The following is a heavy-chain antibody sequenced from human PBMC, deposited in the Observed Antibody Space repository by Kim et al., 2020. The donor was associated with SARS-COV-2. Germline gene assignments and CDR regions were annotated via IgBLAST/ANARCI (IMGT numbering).Heavy chain of an antibody. CDR2: IKSKANNYAT. Sequence: GGSLRLSCAASGFTFSGSNIHWVRQASGKGLEWVGRIKSKANNYATTYAASVKGRFTISRDDSKNTAYLQMNSLQTEDTAVYYCTTYSGNDLPWFDPWGQGTLVTVSS. V-gene: IGHV3-73*01. CDR1: GFTFSGSN. D-gene: IGHD5-12*01. J-gene: IGHJ5*02. CDR3: TTYSGNDLPWFDP.